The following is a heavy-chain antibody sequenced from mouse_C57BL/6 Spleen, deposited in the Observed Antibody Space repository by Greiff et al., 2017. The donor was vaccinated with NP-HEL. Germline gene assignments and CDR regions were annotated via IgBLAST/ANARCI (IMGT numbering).Heavy chain of an antibody. CDR2: IHPNSGST. V-gene: IGHV1-64*01. CDR1: GYTFTSYW. CDR3: ARGSLLQSGFDY. J-gene: IGHJ2*01. D-gene: IGHD6-2*01. Sequence: QVQLQQPGAELVKPGASVKLSCKASGYTFTSYWMHWVKQRPGQGLEWIGMIHPNSGSTNYNEKFKSKATLTVDKSSSTAYMQLSSLTSEDSAVYYCARGSLLQSGFDYWGQGTTLTVSS.